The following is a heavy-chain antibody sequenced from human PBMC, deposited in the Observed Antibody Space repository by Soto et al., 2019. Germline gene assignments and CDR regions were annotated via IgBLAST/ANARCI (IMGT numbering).Heavy chain of an antibody. V-gene: IGHV3-48*03. CDR1: GFTFSIHE. D-gene: IGHD6-19*01. CDR2: ISSIGVAK. CDR3: AREGRVGGIDY. J-gene: IGHJ4*02. Sequence: VQLVESGGGLVQPGGSLRLSCAASGFTFSIHEMNWVRQAPGKGLEWVSYISSIGVAKYYADSVKGRFTISRDNAKNSLYLQMNSLRAEDTAVYYCAREGRVGGIDYWGQGTPVTVSS.